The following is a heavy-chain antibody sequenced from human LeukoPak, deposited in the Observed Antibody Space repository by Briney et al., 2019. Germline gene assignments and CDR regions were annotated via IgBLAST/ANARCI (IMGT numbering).Heavy chain of an antibody. CDR2: IYSGSTT. V-gene: IGHV3-66*01. CDR1: GFTVSSHH. D-gene: IGHD6-13*01. Sequence: GGSLRLSCAVSGFTVSSHHMSWVRQAPGKGLEWVSVIYSGSTTYYADSVKGRFTISRDNTNNALSLQMNSRRADDTAVYYCGFSYSSSWPEIDYWGQGTLVTVSS. J-gene: IGHJ4*02. CDR3: GFSYSSSWPEIDY.